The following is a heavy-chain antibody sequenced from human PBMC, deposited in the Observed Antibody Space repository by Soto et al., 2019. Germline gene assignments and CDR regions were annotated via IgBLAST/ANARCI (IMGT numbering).Heavy chain of an antibody. J-gene: IGHJ6*02. CDR2: INPNSGAT. Sequence: QVQLVQSGAEVKKPGASVKVSCKASGYTFTGYYMHWVRQAPGQGLEWMGWINPNSGATYYAQKFQGWVTMTRDTSISTAFMEVSRLRSDDTAVYYCARDFGEFSGGYKYYYYGMDVWGQGTTVTVSS. V-gene: IGHV1-2*04. CDR1: GYTFTGYY. D-gene: IGHD1-26*01. CDR3: ARDFGEFSGGYKYYYYGMDV.